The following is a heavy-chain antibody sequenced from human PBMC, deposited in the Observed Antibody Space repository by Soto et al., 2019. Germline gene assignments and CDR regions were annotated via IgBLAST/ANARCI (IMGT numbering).Heavy chain of an antibody. V-gene: IGHV1-3*04. CDR3: ARDTYYGSGTFSYFDV. CDR1: GYTFTNYA. Sequence: ASVKVSCKASGYTFTNYAIHWVRQAPGQKLEWMGSITTGKGDTKYSQNFQDRVTITRDTSSGTAYMELSSLTSEDTALYYCARDTYYGSGTFSYFDVWGQGALGTVSS. D-gene: IGHD3-10*01. J-gene: IGHJ4*02. CDR2: ITTGKGDT.